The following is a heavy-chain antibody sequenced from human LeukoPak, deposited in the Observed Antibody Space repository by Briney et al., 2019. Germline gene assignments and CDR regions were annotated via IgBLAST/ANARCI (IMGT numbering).Heavy chain of an antibody. CDR2: IWSDGSNL. CDR3: AKDRSDDSTWYAGSH. J-gene: IGHJ4*02. Sequence: GGSLRLSCAASGFSFNTYAMHWVRQAPGKGLDWVAMIWSDGSNLYYADSVKGRFTISRDTSKNTLYLQMNSLRVDDTAVYYCAKDRSDDSTWYAGSHWGQGTLITVSS. V-gene: IGHV3-33*03. D-gene: IGHD6-13*01. CDR1: GFSFNTYA.